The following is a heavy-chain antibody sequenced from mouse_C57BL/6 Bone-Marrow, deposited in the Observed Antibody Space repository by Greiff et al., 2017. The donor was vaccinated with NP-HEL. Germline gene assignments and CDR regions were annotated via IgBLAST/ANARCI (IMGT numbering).Heavy chain of an antibody. CDR1: GYTFTDYN. D-gene: IGHD2-12*01. J-gene: IGHJ3*01. CDR3: AREDDGVLLRFTY. CDR2: INPNNGGT. Sequence: SGPELVKPGASVKMSCKASGYTFTDYNMHWVKQSHGKSLEWIGYINPNNGGTSYNQKFKGKATLTVNKSSSTAYMELRSLTSEDSAVYYCAREDDGVLLRFTYWGQGTLVTVSA. V-gene: IGHV1-22*01.